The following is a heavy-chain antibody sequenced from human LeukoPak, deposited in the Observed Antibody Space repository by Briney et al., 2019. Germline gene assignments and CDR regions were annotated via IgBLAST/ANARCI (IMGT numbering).Heavy chain of an antibody. V-gene: IGHV4-59*01. J-gene: IGHJ5*02. CDR2: IYYSGNT. Sequence: SETLSLTCTDSGGAISTYYWSWIRQPPGKGLEWIGYIYYSGNTNYNPSLKSRVTISVDTSKKQFSLKLSNVTAADTAVYYCARDDSIAPGFDPWGQGTLVTVSS. D-gene: IGHD2-15*01. CDR1: GGAISTYY. CDR3: ARDDSIAPGFDP.